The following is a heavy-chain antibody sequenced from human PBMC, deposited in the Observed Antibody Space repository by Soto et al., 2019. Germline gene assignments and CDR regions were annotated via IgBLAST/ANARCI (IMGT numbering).Heavy chain of an antibody. CDR1: GFTFSSDG. Sequence: GGSLRLSCAACGFTFSSDGMHWVRQAPGKGLEWVAVIWYDGSNKYYADSVKGRFTISRDNSKNTLYLQMNSLRAEDTAVYYCARDFHYAPSGAFDVWGQGTMVTVSS. D-gene: IGHD2-2*01. CDR2: IWYDGSNK. V-gene: IGHV3-33*01. CDR3: ARDFHYAPSGAFDV. J-gene: IGHJ3*01.